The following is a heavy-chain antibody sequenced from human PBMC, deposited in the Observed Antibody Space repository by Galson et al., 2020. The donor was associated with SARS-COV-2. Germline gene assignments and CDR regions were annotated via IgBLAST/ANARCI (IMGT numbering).Heavy chain of an antibody. CDR2: IYYDGTT. CDR3: ARSGQGGWFDP. Sequence: SQTLSLTCAVSGYSISSSNWWGWIRQPPGKGLEWIGNIYYDGTTYYNPSLKSRVTMSVDTSKNQFSLKLNSVTAVDTAMYYCARSGQGGWFDPWGQGTLVTVSS. J-gene: IGHJ5*02. V-gene: IGHV4-28*01. CDR1: GYSISSSNW. D-gene: IGHD3-16*01.